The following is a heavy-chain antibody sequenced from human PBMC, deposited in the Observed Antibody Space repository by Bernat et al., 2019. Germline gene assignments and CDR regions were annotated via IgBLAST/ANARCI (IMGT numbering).Heavy chain of an antibody. J-gene: IGHJ4*02. D-gene: IGHD3-10*01. V-gene: IGHV4-39*01. CDR2: MYYSGTT. Sequence: QLQLQESGPGLVKPSETLSLTCTVSGGSITSSNYYWGWIRQPPGKGLEWIGSMYYSGTTYYNPSLKSRVTMSLDTSNNRFSLKLSSVTAADTAVYYCARKDIRGGSGAGYFDYWGQGTLVTVSS. CDR3: ARKDIRGGSGAGYFDY. CDR1: GGSITSSNYY.